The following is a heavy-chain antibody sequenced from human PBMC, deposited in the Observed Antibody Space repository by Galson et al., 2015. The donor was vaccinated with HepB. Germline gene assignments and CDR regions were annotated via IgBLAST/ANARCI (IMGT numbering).Heavy chain of an antibody. J-gene: IGHJ6*03. CDR2: ISSSSSTI. CDR1: GFTFSSYS. D-gene: IGHD3-9*01. V-gene: IGHV3-48*02. CDR3: ARFDPIWGYYYYYMDV. Sequence: SLRLSCAASGFTFSSYSMNWVRQAPGKGLEWVSYISSSSSTIYYADSVRGRFTISRDNAKNSLYLQMNSLRDEDTAVYYCARFDPIWGYYYYYMDVWGKGTTVTVSS.